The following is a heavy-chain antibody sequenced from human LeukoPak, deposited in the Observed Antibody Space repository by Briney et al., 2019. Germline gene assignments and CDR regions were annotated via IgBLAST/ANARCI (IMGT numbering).Heavy chain of an antibody. J-gene: IGHJ4*02. CDR1: GGSIGSYY. V-gene: IGHV4-4*07. CDR2: IYTSGST. CDR3: ARDGGNDSSGYFYYFDY. D-gene: IGHD3-22*01. Sequence: TPSETLSLTCTVSGGSIGSYYWSWIRQPAGKGLEWIGRIYTSGSTNYNPSLKSRVTMSVDTSKNQFSLKLSSVTAADTAVYYCARDGGNDSSGYFYYFDYWGQGTLVTVSS.